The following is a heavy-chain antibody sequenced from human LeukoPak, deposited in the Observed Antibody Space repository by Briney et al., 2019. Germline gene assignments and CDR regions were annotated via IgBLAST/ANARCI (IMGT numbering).Heavy chain of an antibody. J-gene: IGHJ4*02. Sequence: SGPVLVKPPETLTLTCTVSGFSLSSARMGVSWIRQPPVKALEWLAHIFLNDEKSYSTSLKSRLTISKDTSKSQVVLTMTNMDPVDTATYYCARILTPYDNSGYYLVLFDYWGQGTLVTVSS. D-gene: IGHD3-22*01. CDR2: IFLNDEK. CDR3: ARILTPYDNSGYYLVLFDY. CDR1: GFSLSSARMG. V-gene: IGHV2-26*01.